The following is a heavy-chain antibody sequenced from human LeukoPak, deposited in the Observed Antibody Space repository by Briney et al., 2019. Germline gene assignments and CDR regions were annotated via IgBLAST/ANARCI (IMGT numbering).Heavy chain of an antibody. J-gene: IGHJ4*02. CDR3: ARGLRYYDSRDRFDY. Sequence: SQTLSLTCTVSGGSISSGDYYWSWIRQPPGKGLEWIGYIYYSGSTYYNPSLKSRVTISVDTSKNQFSLKLTSVTAADTAVYYCARGLRYYDSRDRFDYWGQGTLVTVSS. V-gene: IGHV4-30-4*08. D-gene: IGHD3-22*01. CDR2: IYYSGST. CDR1: GGSISSGDYY.